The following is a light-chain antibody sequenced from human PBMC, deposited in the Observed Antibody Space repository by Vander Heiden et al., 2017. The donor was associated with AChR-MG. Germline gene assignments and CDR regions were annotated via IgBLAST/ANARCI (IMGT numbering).Light chain of an antibody. CDR1: SSNIGSNT. Sequence: QSVLTQPPSASGTPGQRVTIPCSGSSSNIGSNTVNWYQQLPGTAPKLLIYNTNQRPSGVPDRFSGSKSGTSASLAISGLQSEDEADYYCATWDDSLNGWVFGGGTKLTVL. V-gene: IGLV1-44*01. CDR3: ATWDDSLNGWV. J-gene: IGLJ3*02. CDR2: NTN.